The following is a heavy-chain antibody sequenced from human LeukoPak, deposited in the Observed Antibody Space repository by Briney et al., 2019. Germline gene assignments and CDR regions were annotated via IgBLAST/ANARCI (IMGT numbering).Heavy chain of an antibody. J-gene: IGHJ5*02. CDR3: ARPYCSSTSCYNWFDP. CDR2: IYCSGST. V-gene: IGHV4-59*01. D-gene: IGHD2-2*01. CDR1: GGSISSYY. Sequence: SETLSLTCTVSGGSISSYYWSWIRQPPGKGLEWIGYIYCSGSTNYNPSLKSRVTISVDTSKNQFSLKLSSVTAADTAVYYCARPYCSSTSCYNWFDPWGQGTLVTVSS.